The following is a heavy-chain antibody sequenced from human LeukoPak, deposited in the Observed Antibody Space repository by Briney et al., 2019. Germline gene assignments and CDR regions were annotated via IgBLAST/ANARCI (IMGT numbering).Heavy chain of an antibody. D-gene: IGHD5-12*01. CDR2: IYYSGST. CDR3: VRLVGGDIDY. J-gene: IGHJ4*02. V-gene: IGHV4-39*01. CDR1: TFSSYA. Sequence: TFSSYAMSWVRQPPGKGLEWIGSIYYSGSTYYNPSLKSRVTISVDTSKNQFSLKLSSVTAADTAVYYCVRLVGGDIDYWGQGTLVTVSS.